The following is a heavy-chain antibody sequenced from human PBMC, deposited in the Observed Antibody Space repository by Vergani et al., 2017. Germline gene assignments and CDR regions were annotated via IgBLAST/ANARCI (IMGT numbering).Heavy chain of an antibody. D-gene: IGHD3-16*01. J-gene: IGHJ3*02. CDR3: ARLEELGEDAFDI. CDR1: GYTFTSYY. V-gene: IGHV1-46*01. CDR2: INPSGGST. Sequence: QVQLVQSGAEVKKPGASVKVSCKASGYTFTSYYMHWVRQAPGQGLEWMGIINPSGGSTSSAQKFQGRVTMTRDTSTSTAYMELRSLRSDDTAVYYCARLEELGEDAFDIWGQGTMVTVSS.